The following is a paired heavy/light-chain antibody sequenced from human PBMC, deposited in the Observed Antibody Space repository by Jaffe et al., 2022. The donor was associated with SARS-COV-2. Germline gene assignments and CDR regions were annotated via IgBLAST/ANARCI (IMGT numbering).Heavy chain of an antibody. D-gene: IGHD5-12*01. CDR1: GFTFSSYS. J-gene: IGHJ6*02. V-gene: IGHV3-48*02. Sequence: EVQLVESGGGLVQPGGSLRLSCAASGFTFSSYSMNWVRQAPGKGLEWVSYISSSSSTIYYADSVKGRFTISRDNAKNSLYLQMNSLRDEDTAVYYCARDPRTRFQRWLHHGVDGMDVWGQGTTVTVSS. CDR3: ARDPRTRFQRWLHHGVDGMDV. CDR2: ISSSSSTI.
Light chain of an antibody. CDR1: SSNIGNNY. CDR2: ENN. J-gene: IGLJ3*02. Sequence: QSVLTQPPSVSAAPGQKVTISCSGSSSNIGNNYVSWYQQLPGTAPKLLIYENNKRPSGIPDRFSGSKSGTSATLGITGLQTGDEADYYCGTWDSSLSAGHWVFGGGTKLTVL. V-gene: IGLV1-51*02. CDR3: GTWDSSLSAGHWV.